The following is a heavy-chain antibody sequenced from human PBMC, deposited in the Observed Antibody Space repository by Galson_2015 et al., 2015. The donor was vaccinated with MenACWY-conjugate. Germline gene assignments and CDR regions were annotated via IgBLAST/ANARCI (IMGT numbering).Heavy chain of an antibody. CDR3: ARLTGGRFDL. CDR1: GYTFTFHD. Sequence: SVKVSCKASGYTFTFHDMSWVRQVAGQGLESLGWMNPKSGNTGYAQKFQGRVTMTRNTSITTTYLELSSLNSEDTAVYFCARLTGGRFDLWGQGTLVTVSS. D-gene: IGHD7-27*01. J-gene: IGHJ4*02. V-gene: IGHV1-8*01. CDR2: MNPKSGNT.